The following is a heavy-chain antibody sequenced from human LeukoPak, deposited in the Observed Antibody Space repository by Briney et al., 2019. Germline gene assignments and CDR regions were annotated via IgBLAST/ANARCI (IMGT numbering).Heavy chain of an antibody. D-gene: IGHD2-15*01. CDR3: ATAWKEVAANLFDY. J-gene: IGHJ4*02. CDR1: GYTLTELS. V-gene: IGHV1-24*01. CDR2: FDPEDGET. Sequence: ASVKVSCKVSGYTLTELSMHWVRQAPGKGLEWMGGFDPEDGETIYAQKFQGRVTMTEDTSTDTAYMELSSLRSEDTAVYYCATAWKEVAANLFDYWGQGTLVTVSS.